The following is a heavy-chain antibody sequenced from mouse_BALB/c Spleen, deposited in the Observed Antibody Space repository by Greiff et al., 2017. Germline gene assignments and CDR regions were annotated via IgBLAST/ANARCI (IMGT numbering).Heavy chain of an antibody. CDR3: ARTELTFYAMDY. V-gene: IGHV1-9*01. CDR1: GYTFSSYW. D-gene: IGHD4-1*01. Sequence: VQGVESGAELMKPGASVKISCKATGYTFSSYWIEWVKQRPGHGLEWIGEILPGSGSTNYNEKFKGKATFTADTSSNTAYMQLSSLTSEDSAVYYCARTELTFYAMDYWGQGTSVTVSS. CDR2: ILPGSGST. J-gene: IGHJ4*01.